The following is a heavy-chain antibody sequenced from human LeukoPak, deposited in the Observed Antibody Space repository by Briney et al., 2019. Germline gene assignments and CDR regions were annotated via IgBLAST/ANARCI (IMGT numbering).Heavy chain of an antibody. V-gene: IGHV3-9*03. CDR3: AKDKAAAGTEYYFDY. CDR2: ISWNSGSI. Sequence: GGSLRLSCAASGFTFDDYAMHWVRQAPGKGLEWVSGISWNSGSIGYADSVKGRFTISRDNAKNSLYLQMNSLRAEDMALYYCAKDKAAAGTEYYFDYWGQGTLVTVSS. CDR1: GFTFDDYA. D-gene: IGHD6-13*01. J-gene: IGHJ4*02.